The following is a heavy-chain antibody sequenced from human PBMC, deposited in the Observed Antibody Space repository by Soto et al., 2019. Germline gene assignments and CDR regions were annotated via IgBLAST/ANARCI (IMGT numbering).Heavy chain of an antibody. V-gene: IGHV1-69*06. CDR2: IIPIFGTA. CDR1: GFTFTGHY. D-gene: IGHD1-26*01. J-gene: IGHJ3*02. CDR3: AKERYSGSPDAFDI. Sequence: ASVKVSCKASGFTFTGHYIHWVRQAPGQGLEWMGGIIPIFGTANYAQKFQGRVTITADKSTSTAYMELSSLRSEDTAAYYCAKERYSGSPDAFDIWGQGTMVTVSS.